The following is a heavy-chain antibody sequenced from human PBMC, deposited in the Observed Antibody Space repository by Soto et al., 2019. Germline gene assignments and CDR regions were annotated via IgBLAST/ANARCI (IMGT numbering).Heavy chain of an antibody. CDR1: GYTFTGYY. J-gene: IGHJ5*02. V-gene: IGHV1-2*02. Sequence: ASVKVSCKASGYTFTGYYMHWVRQAPGQGLEWMGWINPNSGSTYYADSVKGRFTISRDNSKNTLYLQMNSLRAEDTAVYYCARDRSGWFDPWGQGTLVTVSS. CDR2: INPNSGST. CDR3: ARDRSGWFDP.